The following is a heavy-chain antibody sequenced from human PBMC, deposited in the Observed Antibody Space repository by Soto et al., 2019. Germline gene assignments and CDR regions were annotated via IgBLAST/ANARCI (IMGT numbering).Heavy chain of an antibody. J-gene: IGHJ6*02. CDR1: GFTFSSYW. CDR3: ARVDSYDSSGYYYYYGMDV. Sequence: LSLTCAASGFTFSSYWMSWVRQAPGKGLEWVANIKQDGSEKYYVDSVKGRFTISRDNAKNSLYLQMNSLRAEDTAVYYCARVDSYDSSGYYYYYGMDVWGQGTTVTVSS. D-gene: IGHD3-22*01. CDR2: IKQDGSEK. V-gene: IGHV3-7*01.